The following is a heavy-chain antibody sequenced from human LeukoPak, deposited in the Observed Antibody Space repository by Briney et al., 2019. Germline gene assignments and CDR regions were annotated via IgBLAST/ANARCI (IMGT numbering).Heavy chain of an antibody. Sequence: GGSLRLSCAASGFTFSSYGMHWVRQAPGKGLEWVAFIRYDGSNKYYADSVKGRFTISRDNSKNTLYLQMNSLRAEDTAVYYCAKDELLWFGEWGHLLSWGQGTLVTVSS. CDR3: AKDELLWFGEWGHLLS. V-gene: IGHV3-30*02. J-gene: IGHJ4*02. CDR2: IRYDGSNK. D-gene: IGHD3-10*01. CDR1: GFTFSSYG.